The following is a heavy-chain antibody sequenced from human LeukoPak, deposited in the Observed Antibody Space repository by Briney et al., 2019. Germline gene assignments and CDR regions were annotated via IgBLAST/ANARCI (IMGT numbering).Heavy chain of an antibody. V-gene: IGHV1-18*01. CDR3: ARAAEGGDHIDY. D-gene: IGHD2-21*01. CDR2: ISAYNGNT. J-gene: IGHJ4*02. Sequence: ASVKVSCKASGYTFTNYPMIWVRQAPGQGLEWKGWISAYNGNTNYAQKLQGRITMTTDTSTSTAYMELRSLRSDDTAVYYCARAAEGGDHIDYWGQGTLVTVSS. CDR1: GYTFTNYP.